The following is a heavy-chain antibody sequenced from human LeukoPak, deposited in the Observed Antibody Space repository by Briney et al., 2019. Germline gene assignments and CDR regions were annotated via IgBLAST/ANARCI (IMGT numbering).Heavy chain of an antibody. CDR1: GGSLSGYY. CDR2: ILNRGTT. V-gene: IGHV4-34*12. Sequence: SETLSLTCAVYGGSLSGYYWSWNRHPAVNWMEWDGEILNRGTTNLNPSLKSRVTLSVDTSKNQFSLKLSSVTAADTAVYYCARVGDTTVIDYWGQGTLVTVSA. CDR3: ARVGDTTVIDY. J-gene: IGHJ4*02. D-gene: IGHD4-17*01.